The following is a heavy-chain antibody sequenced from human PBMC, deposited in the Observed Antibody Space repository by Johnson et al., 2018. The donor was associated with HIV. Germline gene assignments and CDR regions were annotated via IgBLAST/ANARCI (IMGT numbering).Heavy chain of an antibody. Sequence: EVPLVEAGGGVVQPGRSLRLSCAASGFTFSSYAMHWVRQANGKGLEWVSAIRPPGHTYYTVAVKARFPISRDNAKNSLYLQMNGLRVDDTAVYYCARASGFDMWGQGTMVTVSS. CDR2: IRPPGHT. J-gene: IGHJ3*02. V-gene: IGHV3-13*01. CDR1: GFTFSSYA. D-gene: IGHD1-26*01. CDR3: ARASGFDM.